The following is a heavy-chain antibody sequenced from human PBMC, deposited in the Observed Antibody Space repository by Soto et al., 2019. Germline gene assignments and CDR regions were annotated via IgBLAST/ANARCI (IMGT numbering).Heavy chain of an antibody. CDR1: GVTWSPYK. V-gene: IGHV3-21*01. CDR2: ISGRSEFI. D-gene: IGHD4-17*01. CDR3: VREPPLDPDYAATSLFDF. J-gene: IGHJ4*02. Sequence: GSLRLWCAADGVTWSPYKMNWVRQAPGNGLECVSSISGRSEFIYYADSVRGRFTISRDNAKNSLHLQMNSLRAEDTAVYYCVREPPLDPDYAATSLFDFWGQGTRVTVSS.